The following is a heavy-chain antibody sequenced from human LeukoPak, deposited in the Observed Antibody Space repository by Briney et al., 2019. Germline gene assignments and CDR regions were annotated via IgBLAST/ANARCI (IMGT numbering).Heavy chain of an antibody. J-gene: IGHJ4*02. V-gene: IGHV3-30*02. D-gene: IGHD1-26*01. CDR1: GFTFSSYG. CDR3: AHLSGSYSDY. Sequence: QPGGSLRLSCAASGFTFSSYGMHWVRQAPGKGLEWMAFIRYDGTNKYFADSVKGRFTVSRDNSKNTLYLQMNSLRAEDTAVYYCAHLSGSYSDYWGQGTLVTVSS. CDR2: IRYDGTNK.